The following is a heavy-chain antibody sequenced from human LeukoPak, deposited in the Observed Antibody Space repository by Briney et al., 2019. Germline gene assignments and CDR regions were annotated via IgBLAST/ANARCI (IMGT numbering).Heavy chain of an antibody. Sequence: SLRLSCTASGFTFGDYAMSWVRQAPGKGLEWVGFIRSKAYGGTTEYAASVKGRFTISRDDSKSIAYLQMNSLKTEDTAVYYCTRAGGRGLWFALFDYWGQGTLVTVSS. D-gene: IGHD3-10*01. CDR2: IRSKAYGGTT. CDR3: TRAGGRGLWFALFDY. CDR1: GFTFGDYA. J-gene: IGHJ4*02. V-gene: IGHV3-49*04.